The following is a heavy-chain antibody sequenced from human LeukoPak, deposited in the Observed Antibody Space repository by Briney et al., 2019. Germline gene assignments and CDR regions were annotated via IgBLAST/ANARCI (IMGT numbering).Heavy chain of an antibody. V-gene: IGHV1-46*01. CDR2: INLSGGST. J-gene: IGHJ6*02. Sequence: GASVKVSCKASGYTFTTYSMHWVRQAPRHELEWMAIINLSGGSTDYTQKFQGRVTMTRDSSTSTVDMELSSLRSEGTAVYYCVRHNHMDVWGQGTTVTVSS. CDR3: VRHNHMDV. CDR1: GYTFTTYS.